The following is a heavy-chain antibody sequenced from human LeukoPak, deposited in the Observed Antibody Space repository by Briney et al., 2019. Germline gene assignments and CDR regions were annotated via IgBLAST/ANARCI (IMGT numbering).Heavy chain of an antibody. D-gene: IGHD1-26*01. CDR1: GGSISSGGYY. CDR2: IYHSGST. V-gene: IGHV4-30-2*01. J-gene: IGHJ4*02. Sequence: SETLSLTCTVSGGSISSGGYYWSWIRQPPGKGLEWIGYIYHSGSTYYNPSLKSRVTISVDRSKNQFSLKLSSVTAADTAVYYCARGSGSYDYWGQGTLVTVSS. CDR3: ARGSGSYDY.